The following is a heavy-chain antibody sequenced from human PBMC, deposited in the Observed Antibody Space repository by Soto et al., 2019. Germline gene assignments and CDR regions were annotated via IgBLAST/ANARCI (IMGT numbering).Heavy chain of an antibody. D-gene: IGHD3-3*01. Sequence: QVHLVESGGGVVQPGRSLRLSCAASGFTFSTFALHWVRQAPGEGLEWVALISHDGRNEKYADSVKGRFTISRDNSKNTLYMQMHSLRLEDTGVYYCARDGLPDDFRSGGYWFDPWGQGTQVTVSS. J-gene: IGHJ5*02. CDR1: GFTFSTFA. V-gene: IGHV3-30-3*01. CDR2: ISHDGRNE. CDR3: ARDGLPDDFRSGGYWFDP.